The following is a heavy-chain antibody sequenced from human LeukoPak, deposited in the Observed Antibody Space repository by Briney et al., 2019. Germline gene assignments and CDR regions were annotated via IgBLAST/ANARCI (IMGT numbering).Heavy chain of an antibody. CDR3: ARLKYGSGSLIYYYYYMDV. J-gene: IGHJ6*03. CDR2: IYSGGSR. V-gene: IGHV3-53*01. D-gene: IGHD3-10*01. Sequence: PGGSLRLSCAASGFTVSSNYMSWVRQAPGKGLEWVSVIYSGGSRYYADSVKGRFTISRDNSKNTMYLQMNSLRAEDTAVYYCARLKYGSGSLIYYYYYMDVWGKGTTVTISS. CDR1: GFTVSSNY.